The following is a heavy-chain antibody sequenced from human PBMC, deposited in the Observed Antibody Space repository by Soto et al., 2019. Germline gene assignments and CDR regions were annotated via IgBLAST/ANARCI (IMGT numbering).Heavy chain of an antibody. CDR2: MYYSGTT. J-gene: IGHJ4*02. V-gene: IGHV4-59*01. Sequence: PSETLSLTCTISGVSMSRYSCHWLRQPPGKGLEWIGYMYYSGTTDYNPSLKSRVSMSLDTSTNQFSLKLSSMTAADTAVYFCARGPTITTDFWGRGILVTVSS. CDR3: ARGPTITTDF. CDR1: GVSMSRYS. D-gene: IGHD4-17*01.